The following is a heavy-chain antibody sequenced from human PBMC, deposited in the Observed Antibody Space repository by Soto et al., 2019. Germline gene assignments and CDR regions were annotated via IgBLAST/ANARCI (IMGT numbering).Heavy chain of an antibody. J-gene: IGHJ4*02. D-gene: IGHD3-3*01. CDR3: AHRVLRTVFGLVTTTAIYFDF. CDR1: GFSLTTSGVG. Sequence: QITLNESGPTVVSPTETLTLTCRFSGFSLTTSGVGVGCIRQSPGKAPEWLALIYWDDDKRYSASLKSRLTIIKDTSKNQVVLTVSDLDPTDTATYYCAHRVLRTVFGLVTTTAIYFDFWGQGTPVAVSS. V-gene: IGHV2-5*02. CDR2: IYWDDDK.